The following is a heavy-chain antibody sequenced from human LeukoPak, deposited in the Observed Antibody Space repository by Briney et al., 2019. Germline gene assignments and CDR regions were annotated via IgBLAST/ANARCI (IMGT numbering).Heavy chain of an antibody. D-gene: IGHD6-13*01. J-gene: IGHJ5*02. CDR2: IIPIFGTA. V-gene: IGHV1-69*05. Sequence: SVKVSCKASGGTFSSYAISWVRQAPGQGLEWMEGIIPIFGTANYAQKFQGRVTITTDESTSTAYMELSSLRSEDTAVYYCARERLESIAAPGRLGFDPWGQGTLVTVSS. CDR3: ARERLESIAAPGRLGFDP. CDR1: GGTFSSYA.